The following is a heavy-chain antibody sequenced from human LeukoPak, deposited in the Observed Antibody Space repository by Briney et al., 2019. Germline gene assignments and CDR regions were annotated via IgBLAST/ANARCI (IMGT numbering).Heavy chain of an antibody. Sequence: GRSLPLSCAASGFSFNTYGMHWVRQSPGKGLEWVAAVSDDGSDEYYAKSVKGRFTISRDNSKNTLYLQIDILRADDTAVYFCAGIQLWQLMYYFDYWGQGTVVTVSS. CDR1: GFSFNTYG. J-gene: IGHJ4*02. D-gene: IGHD5-18*01. CDR3: AGIQLWQLMYYFDY. CDR2: VSDDGSDE. V-gene: IGHV3-30*03.